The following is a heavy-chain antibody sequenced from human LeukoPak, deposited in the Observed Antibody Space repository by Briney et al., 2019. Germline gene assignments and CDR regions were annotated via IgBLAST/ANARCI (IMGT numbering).Heavy chain of an antibody. CDR2: ISSSSSYI. J-gene: IGHJ4*02. D-gene: IGHD2-8*01. CDR3: ATDKHCSNGNSYSYPGY. CDR1: GFTFSSYS. V-gene: IGHV3-21*01. Sequence: GGSLRLSCAASGFTFSSYSMNWVRQAPGKGLEWVSSISSSSSYIYYADSVRGRFAISRDNSKNTLYLQMNNLRPEDTAVYYCATDKHCSNGNSYSYPGYWGQGTLVTVSS.